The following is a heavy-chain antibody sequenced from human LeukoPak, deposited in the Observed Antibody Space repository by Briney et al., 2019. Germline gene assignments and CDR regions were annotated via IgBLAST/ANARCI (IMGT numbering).Heavy chain of an antibody. CDR2: IYYSRTT. CDR1: GGSISSGDYY. J-gene: IGHJ4*02. Sequence: PSQTLSLTCTVSGGSISSGDYYWSWIRQPPGKGLEWIGYIYYSRTTYYNPPLKSRLTISVDTSKNQFSLKATSVTAADTAVYYCARLYSSSWYFDYWGQGSLVTVSS. CDR3: ARLYSSSWYFDY. V-gene: IGHV4-30-4*01. D-gene: IGHD6-13*01.